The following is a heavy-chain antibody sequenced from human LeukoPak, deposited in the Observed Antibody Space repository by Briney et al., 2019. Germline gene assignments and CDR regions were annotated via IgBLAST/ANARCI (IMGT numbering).Heavy chain of an antibody. CDR3: ARHTYARPFDF. D-gene: IGHD6-6*01. CDR2: IFYTGDN. V-gene: IGHV4-59*08. CDR1: GGPISGSY. J-gene: IGHJ4*02. Sequence: SETLSLTCTVSGGPISGSYWSWIRQPPGKGLEWIGYIFYTGDNNYNPSLKTRATVSMDTSKNQFSLKMTSVTAADTAVYYCARHTYARPFDFWGQGTLVTVSS.